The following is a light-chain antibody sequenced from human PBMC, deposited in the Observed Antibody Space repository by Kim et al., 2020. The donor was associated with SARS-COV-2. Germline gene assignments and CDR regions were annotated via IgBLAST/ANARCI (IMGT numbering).Light chain of an antibody. CDR3: QQYSVSRLT. CDR1: QSVGNSE. V-gene: IGKV3-20*01. CDR2: GVS. J-gene: IGKJ5*01. Sequence: SPGETATLSCLASQSVGNSELAWYQQNPGPAPRLLIYGVSTRAPGVPERFTGSVSGPDFTLTISSLQSEDFAVYYCQQYSVSRLTFGQGTRLEIK.